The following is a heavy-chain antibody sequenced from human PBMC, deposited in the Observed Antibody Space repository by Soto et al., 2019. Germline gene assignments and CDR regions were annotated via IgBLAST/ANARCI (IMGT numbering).Heavy chain of an antibody. J-gene: IGHJ5*02. CDR3: AKDSLFSQVAS. CDR2: ISYNGNNK. D-gene: IGHD3-9*01. Sequence: QVHLVESGGGVVQPGRSLRLSCVASGFTFINYGMHWVRQAPGKGRAWCTVISYNGNNKYYADSVTGQFTISRDDSKNTAYLQMTSLIAEDTAVYYCAKDSLFSQVASWGKGTLVTVSS. CDR1: GFTFINYG. V-gene: IGHV3-30*18.